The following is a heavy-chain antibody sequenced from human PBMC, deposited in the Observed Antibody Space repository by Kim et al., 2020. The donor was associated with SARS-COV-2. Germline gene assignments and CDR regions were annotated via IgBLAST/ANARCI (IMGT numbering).Heavy chain of an antibody. Sequence: GGSLRLSCVVSGSNSFDHAMHWVRQGPGKSLEWVSGIHWSSGGIGYADSVKGRFTVSRDNAKNSMFLQMDSLRTEDTALYYCVKDVSAGGADVWGQGTTVTVSS. CDR1: GSNSFDHA. J-gene: IGHJ6*02. V-gene: IGHV3-9*02. D-gene: IGHD3-10*01. CDR3: VKDVSAGGADV. CDR2: IHWSSGGI.